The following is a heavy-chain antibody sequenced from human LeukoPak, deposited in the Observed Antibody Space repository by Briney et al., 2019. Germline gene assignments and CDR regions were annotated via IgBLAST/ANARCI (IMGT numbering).Heavy chain of an antibody. CDR3: AKDGITYCSSTSCRPFDY. CDR1: GFTVSSNY. J-gene: IGHJ4*02. D-gene: IGHD2-2*01. CDR2: IYSGGST. Sequence: GGSLRLSCAASGFTVSSNYMSWVRQAPGKGLEWVSVIYSGGSTYYADSVKGRFTISRDNSKNTLYLQMNSLRAEDTAVYYCAKDGITYCSSTSCRPFDYWGQGTLVTVSS. V-gene: IGHV3-53*05.